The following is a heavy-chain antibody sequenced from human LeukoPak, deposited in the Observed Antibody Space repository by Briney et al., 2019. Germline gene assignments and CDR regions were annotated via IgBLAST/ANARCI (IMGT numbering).Heavy chain of an antibody. Sequence: GASVKVSCKASGYTFTGYYMHWVRQAPGQGLEWMGWINPNSGGTNYAQKFQGRVTMTRDTSISTAYMELSRLRSDDTAVYYCARDFGSSSGEYYYYMDVWGKGTTVTVSS. CDR2: INPNSGGT. CDR3: ARDFGSSSGEYYYYMDV. J-gene: IGHJ6*03. CDR1: GYTFTGYY. V-gene: IGHV1-2*02. D-gene: IGHD6-6*01.